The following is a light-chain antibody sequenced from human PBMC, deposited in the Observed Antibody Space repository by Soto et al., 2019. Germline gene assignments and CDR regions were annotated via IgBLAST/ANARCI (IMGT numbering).Light chain of an antibody. CDR1: QSIRSY. CDR3: KQSYSTPPT. J-gene: IGKJ1*01. Sequence: DIQMNQSPSSLPASVGDRVTISCRASQSIRSYVNWYQQKPGKAHKLLIYAAYSLQRGVQSRFSGSGSGTDFTLTIRSLQPEDFATYYCKQSYSTPPTFGQGTKVDIK. CDR2: AAY. V-gene: IGKV1-39*01.